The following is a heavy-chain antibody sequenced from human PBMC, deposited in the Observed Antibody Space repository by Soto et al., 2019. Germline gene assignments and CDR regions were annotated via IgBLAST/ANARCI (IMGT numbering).Heavy chain of an antibody. Sequence: SETLSLTCTVSGGSISSGGYYWSWIRQHPGKGLEWIGYIYYSGSTYYNPSLKSRVTISVDTSKNQFSLELSSVTAADTAVYYCARGARRVTIFGVVIIGAFDIWGQGTMVTVSS. J-gene: IGHJ3*02. CDR1: GGSISSGGYY. D-gene: IGHD3-3*01. V-gene: IGHV4-31*03. CDR2: IYYSGST. CDR3: ARGARRVTIFGVVIIGAFDI.